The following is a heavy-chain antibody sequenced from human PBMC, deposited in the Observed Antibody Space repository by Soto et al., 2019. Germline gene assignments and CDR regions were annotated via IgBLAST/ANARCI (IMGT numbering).Heavy chain of an antibody. D-gene: IGHD2-2*01. V-gene: IGHV2-5*01. CDR1: GFSLTTSEEG. CDR2: VYWNDDK. J-gene: IGHJ4*02. CDR3: AHQGDYSTCLASDIDS. Sequence: QITLKESGPTLLKPTQTLTLTCSFSGFSLTTSEEGVGWIRQPPGKALEWLALVYWNDDKRYRPSLKSRLTITKDTSKTQVVLIMTQMDPRDTGTYYCAHQGDYSTCLASDIDSWGQGTLVTVSS.